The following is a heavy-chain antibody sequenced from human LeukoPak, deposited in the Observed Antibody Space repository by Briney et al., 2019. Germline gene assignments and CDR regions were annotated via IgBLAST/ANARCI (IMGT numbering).Heavy chain of an antibody. CDR2: VYSADWNT. D-gene: IGHD6-13*01. V-gene: IGHV5-51*01. J-gene: IGHJ5*02. CDR1: GYSFIDFW. Sequence: GESLKISCKASGYSFIDFWIAWGRQMPGKGVEGMVIVYSADWNTRYSPSFKGQVTISADKSISTAYLQWSSLKASDTAVYYCARPRSAAGTSWFDPWGQGTLVTVSS. CDR3: ARPRSAAGTSWFDP.